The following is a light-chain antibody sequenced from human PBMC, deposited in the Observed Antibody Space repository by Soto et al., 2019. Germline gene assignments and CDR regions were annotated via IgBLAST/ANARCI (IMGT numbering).Light chain of an antibody. Sequence: QSVLTQPRSVSGSPGQSVTISCTGTSSVIGGYNYVSWYQQHPGKVPKLMLYDVSKRPSGVPDRFSGSKSGNAASLTISGLRAEDEADYFCCSYAGSYSYVFGSGTKVTVL. CDR1: SSVIGGYNY. J-gene: IGLJ1*01. CDR2: DVS. CDR3: CSYAGSYSYV. V-gene: IGLV2-11*01.